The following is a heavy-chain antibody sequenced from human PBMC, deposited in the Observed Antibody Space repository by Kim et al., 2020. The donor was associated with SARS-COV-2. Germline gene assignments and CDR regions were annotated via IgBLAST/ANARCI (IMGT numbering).Heavy chain of an antibody. V-gene: IGHV3-30-3*01. Sequence: GGSLRLSCAASGFTFSSYAMHWVRQAPGKGLEWVAVISYDGSNKYYADSVKGRFTISRDNSKNTLYLQMNSLRAEDTAVYYCARAPSYSSGQVRPIDYWGQGTLVTVSS. CDR1: GFTFSSYA. J-gene: IGHJ4*02. CDR3: ARAPSYSSGQVRPIDY. CDR2: ISYDGSNK. D-gene: IGHD6-19*01.